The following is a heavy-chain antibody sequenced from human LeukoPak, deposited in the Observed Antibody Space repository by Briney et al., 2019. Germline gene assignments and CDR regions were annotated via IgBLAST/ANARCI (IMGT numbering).Heavy chain of an antibody. V-gene: IGHV4-59*08. Sequence: SETLSLTCTVSGGSISSYYWSWIRQPPGKGPEWIGYIYYSGSTNYNPSLKSRVTISVDTSKNQFSLKLSSVTAADTAVYYCARHKCSSTSCPFDYWGQGTLVTVSS. J-gene: IGHJ4*02. CDR2: IYYSGST. CDR3: ARHKCSSTSCPFDY. D-gene: IGHD2-2*01. CDR1: GGSISSYY.